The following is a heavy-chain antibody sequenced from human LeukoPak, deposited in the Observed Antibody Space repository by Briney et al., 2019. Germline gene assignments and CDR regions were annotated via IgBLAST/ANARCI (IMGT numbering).Heavy chain of an antibody. CDR1: GGSISSYY. CDR2: IYYSGST. CDR3: ARQIITMIVVVPTPFDY. V-gene: IGHV4-39*01. J-gene: IGHJ4*02. Sequence: SETLSLTCTVSGGSISSYYWSWIRQPPGKGQEWIGSIYYSGSTYYNPSLKSRVTISVDTSKNQFSLKLSSVTAADTAEYYCARQIITMIVVVPTPFDYWGQGTLVTVSS. D-gene: IGHD3-22*01.